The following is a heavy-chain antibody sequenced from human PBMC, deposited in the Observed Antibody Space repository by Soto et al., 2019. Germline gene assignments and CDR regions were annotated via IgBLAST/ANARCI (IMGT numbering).Heavy chain of an antibody. CDR1: GGSFSCYY. Sequence: QSLTCAVYGGSFSCYYWSWIRQPPGKGLEWIGEINHSGSTNYNPSLKSRVTISVDTSKNQFSLKLSSVTAADTAVYYCARGTKNIVVVPAANGALDYWGQVTLVTVAS. CDR2: INHSGST. CDR3: ARGTKNIVVVPAANGALDY. J-gene: IGHJ4*02. V-gene: IGHV4-34*01. D-gene: IGHD2-2*01.